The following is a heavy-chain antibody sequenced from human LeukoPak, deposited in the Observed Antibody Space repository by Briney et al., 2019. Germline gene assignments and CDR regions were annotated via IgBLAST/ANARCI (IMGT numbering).Heavy chain of an antibody. CDR2: INHSGST. J-gene: IGHJ4*02. CDR1: GGSFSGYY. Sequence: ASETLSLTCAVYGGSFSGYYWSWIRQPPGKGLEWIGEINHSGSTNYNPSLKSRVTISVDTSKNQFSLKLSSVTAADTAVYYCARGGSYYDFWSGYFSFDYWGQGTLVTVSS. CDR3: ARGGSYYDFWSGYFSFDY. V-gene: IGHV4-34*01. D-gene: IGHD3-3*01.